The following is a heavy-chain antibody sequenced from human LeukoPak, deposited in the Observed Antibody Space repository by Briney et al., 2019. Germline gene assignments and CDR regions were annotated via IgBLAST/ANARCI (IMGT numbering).Heavy chain of an antibody. CDR3: ARGSTSDWPLDH. Sequence: ASVKVSCKASAYTFSVYAIHWVRQAPGQRFEWMGWIDADNGDTRYSQKFRGRVTITRDTSASTVYMELSSLRSEDTAVYYCARGSTSDWPLDHWGQETLVTISS. J-gene: IGHJ4*02. CDR2: IDADNGDT. CDR1: AYTFSVYA. V-gene: IGHV1-3*01. D-gene: IGHD6-19*01.